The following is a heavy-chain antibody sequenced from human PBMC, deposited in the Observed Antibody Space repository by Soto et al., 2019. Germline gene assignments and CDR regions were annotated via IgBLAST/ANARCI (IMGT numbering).Heavy chain of an antibody. CDR2: IYYSGST. V-gene: IGHV4-30-4*01. CDR3: ARDRSIYCGGDCSYFDY. D-gene: IGHD2-21*02. Sequence: SETLSLTCTVSGGSISSGDYYWSWIRQPPGKGLEWIGYIYYSGSTYYNPSLKSRVTISVDTSKNQFSLKLSSVTAADTAVYYCARDRSIYCGGDCSYFDYWGQGTLVTVSS. J-gene: IGHJ4*02. CDR1: GGSISSGDYY.